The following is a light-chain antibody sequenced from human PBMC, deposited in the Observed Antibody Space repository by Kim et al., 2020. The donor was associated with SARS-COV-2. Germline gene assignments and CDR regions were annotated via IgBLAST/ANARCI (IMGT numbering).Light chain of an antibody. V-gene: IGKV3D-15*01. Sequence: APGERATLSCRASQSVSGSNLAWYQQKPGQAPRLLIYGASSRSTGIPDRFSGSGSGTDFTLTISSLQAEDVAVYYCQQYYNTPLTFGGGTKVDIK. CDR3: QQYYNTPLT. J-gene: IGKJ4*01. CDR2: GAS. CDR1: QSVSGSN.